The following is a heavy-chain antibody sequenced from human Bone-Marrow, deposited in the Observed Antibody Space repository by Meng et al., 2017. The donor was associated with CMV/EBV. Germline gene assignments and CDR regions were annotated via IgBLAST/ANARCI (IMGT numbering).Heavy chain of an antibody. D-gene: IGHD1-26*01. Sequence: GESLKISCAASGFTFSSYAMSWVRQAPGKGLEWVSSISSSNNYIYYADSMKGRFTISRDSSKNTLHLQMNSLRAEDAAVYYCARVSGSYYYFGMDVWGQGTTVTVSS. V-gene: IGHV3-21*04. CDR3: ARVSGSYYYFGMDV. J-gene: IGHJ6*02. CDR1: GFTFSSYA. CDR2: ISSSNNYI.